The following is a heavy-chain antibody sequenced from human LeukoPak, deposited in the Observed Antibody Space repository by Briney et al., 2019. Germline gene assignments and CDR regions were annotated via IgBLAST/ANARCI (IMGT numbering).Heavy chain of an antibody. D-gene: IGHD6-13*01. CDR2: INPNSGGT. CDR3: ARDEGSSWYFNY. Sequence: GASVKVSCKASGYTFTGYYMHWVRQAPGQGLEWMGWINPNSGGTNYAQKFQGRVTMPRDTSISTAYMELSRLRSDDTAVYYCARDEGSSWYFNYWGQGTLVTVSS. J-gene: IGHJ4*02. V-gene: IGHV1-2*02. CDR1: GYTFTGYY.